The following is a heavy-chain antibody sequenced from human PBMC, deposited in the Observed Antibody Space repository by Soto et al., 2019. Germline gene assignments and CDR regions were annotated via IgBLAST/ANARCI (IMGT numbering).Heavy chain of an antibody. D-gene: IGHD6-19*01. J-gene: IGHJ4*02. CDR1: GYTFTSYY. CDR3: ASAAVTGTAGLDF. V-gene: IGHV1-46*01. Sequence: ASVKVSCKASGYTFTSYYMHWVRQAPGQGLEWMGIINPSGGSTSYAQKFQGRVTMTRDTSTSTVYMELSSLTSDDTAVYYCASAAVTGTAGLDFWGQGTQVTVSS. CDR2: INPSGGST.